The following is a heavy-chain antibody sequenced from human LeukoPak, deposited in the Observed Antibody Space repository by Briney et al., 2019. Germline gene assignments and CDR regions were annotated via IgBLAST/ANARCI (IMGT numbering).Heavy chain of an antibody. J-gene: IGHJ3*02. CDR1: GGSISSSSYY. V-gene: IGHV4-39*01. Sequence: SETLSLTCTVSGGSISSSSYYWGWIRQPPGKGLEWFGSIYYSGSTYYNPSLKSRVTISVDTYKNQFSLKLSSVTAADTAVYYCASSPLTGTTNDAFDIWGQGTMVTVSS. CDR2: IYYSGST. CDR3: ASSPLTGTTNDAFDI. D-gene: IGHD1-7*01.